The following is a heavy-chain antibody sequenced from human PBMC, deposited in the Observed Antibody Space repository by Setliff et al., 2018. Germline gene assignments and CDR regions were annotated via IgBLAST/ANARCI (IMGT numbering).Heavy chain of an antibody. J-gene: IGHJ6*03. CDR1: GGSFKKNG. V-gene: IGHV1-18*01. CDR3: ARDLRGSYYQYYYYYMDV. CDR2: ISPYNGDT. Sequence: ASVKVSCKASGGSFKKNGISWVRQAPGQGLEWMGWISPYNGDTSYTQKLQDRVTMTTDISTSTAFMELRSLRSDDTAVYYCARDLRGSYYQYYYYYMDVWGKGTTVTVS. D-gene: IGHD1-26*01.